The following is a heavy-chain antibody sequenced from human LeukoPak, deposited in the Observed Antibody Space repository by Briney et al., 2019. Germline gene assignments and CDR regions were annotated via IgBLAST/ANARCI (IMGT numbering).Heavy chain of an antibody. CDR3: TTIRGFCSGRSCLGY. CDR2: IKSKTDGGTT. V-gene: IGHV3-15*01. CDR1: GFTFSHAW. J-gene: IGHJ4*02. Sequence: PGGSLRLSCAVSGFTFSHAWMSWVRQAPGKGLDWVGRIKSKTDGGTTDYASPVKGRFTISRDYSKNTLYLQMNSLKSEDTAVYYCTTIRGFCSGRSCLGYWGQGTLVTVSS. D-gene: IGHD2-15*01.